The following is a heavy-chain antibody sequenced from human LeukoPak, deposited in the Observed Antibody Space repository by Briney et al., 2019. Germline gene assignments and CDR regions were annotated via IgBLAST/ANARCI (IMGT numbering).Heavy chain of an antibody. CDR1: GYTFTSYY. CDR2: INPSGGST. CDR3: ARTYYYDSSGYYEVGFGD. D-gene: IGHD3-22*01. J-gene: IGHJ4*02. V-gene: IGHV1-46*01. Sequence: GASVKVSCKASGYTFTSYYMHWVRQAPGQGLEWMGIINPSGGSTSYAQKFQGRVTMTRDTSTSTVYMELSSLRSEDTAVYYCARTYYYDSSGYYEVGFGDWGQGTLVTVSS.